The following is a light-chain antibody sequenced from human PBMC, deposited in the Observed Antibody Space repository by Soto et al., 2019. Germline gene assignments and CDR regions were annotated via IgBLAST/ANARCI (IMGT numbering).Light chain of an antibody. V-gene: IGKV3-11*01. Sequence: EIVLTQSPATLSLSPGDRATLSCRASQSVNKYLAWYQQKPGQAPRLLIYDASKRDTGIPARFSGSGSGTDFTLTITSLEPEDFAVYYCQHRIDWPLTFGGGTKVEIK. J-gene: IGKJ4*01. CDR1: QSVNKY. CDR2: DAS. CDR3: QHRIDWPLT.